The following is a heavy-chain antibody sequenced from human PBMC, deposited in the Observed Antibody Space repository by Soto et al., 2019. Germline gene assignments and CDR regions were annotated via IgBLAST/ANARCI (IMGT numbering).Heavy chain of an antibody. D-gene: IGHD1-1*01. V-gene: IGHV1-69*12. CDR2: IMPVFPTP. J-gene: IGHJ6*04. Sequence: QVQLVQSGAEVKKPGSSVKVSCKASGGTFSTSAISWVRQAPGQGLEWVGGIMPVFPTPDYAQNFQGRVNITADESTTTAYLELTSLRADDTAVYYCARDKDRLQLGGNYYYILDVWGKGTAITVSS. CDR3: ARDKDRLQLGGNYYYILDV. CDR1: GGTFSTSA.